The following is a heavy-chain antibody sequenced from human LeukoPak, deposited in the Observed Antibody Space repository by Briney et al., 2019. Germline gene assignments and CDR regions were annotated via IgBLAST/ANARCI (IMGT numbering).Heavy chain of an antibody. CDR1: GFTFSSYG. CDR2: IWYDGSNK. Sequence: GRSLRLSCAASGFTFSSYGMHWVRQAPGKGLEWVAVIWYDGSNKYYADSVKGRFTISRDNSKNTLYLQMNSLRAEDTAVYYCAKDTKDSSSWNGNWFDPWGQGTLVTVSS. D-gene: IGHD6-13*01. V-gene: IGHV3-33*06. J-gene: IGHJ5*02. CDR3: AKDTKDSSSWNGNWFDP.